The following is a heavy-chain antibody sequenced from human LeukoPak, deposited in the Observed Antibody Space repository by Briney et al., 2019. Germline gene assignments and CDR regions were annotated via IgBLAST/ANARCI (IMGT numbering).Heavy chain of an antibody. CDR3: ARSIAAAGPKASPFDY. Sequence: PGGSLRLSCAASGFTVSSNYMSWVRQAPGKGLEWVSVIYSGGSTYYADSVKGRFTISRDNSKNTLYLQMNSLRAEDTAVYYCARSIAAAGPKASPFDYWGQGTLVTVSS. D-gene: IGHD6-13*01. V-gene: IGHV3-66*01. CDR1: GFTVSSNY. CDR2: IYSGGST. J-gene: IGHJ4*02.